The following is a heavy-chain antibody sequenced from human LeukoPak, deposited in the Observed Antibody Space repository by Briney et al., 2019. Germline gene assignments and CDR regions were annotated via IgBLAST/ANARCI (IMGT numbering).Heavy chain of an antibody. Sequence: PSETLSLTCAVSGYSISSGYYWGWIRQPPGKGLEWIGYIYYSGSTNYNPSLKSRVTISVDTSKNQFSLKLSSVTAADTAVYYCATSYPETYYDFWSGPGRFDYWGQGTLVTVSS. V-gene: IGHV4-61*01. CDR1: GYSISSGYY. J-gene: IGHJ4*02. CDR3: ATSYPETYYDFWSGPGRFDY. D-gene: IGHD3-3*01. CDR2: IYYSGST.